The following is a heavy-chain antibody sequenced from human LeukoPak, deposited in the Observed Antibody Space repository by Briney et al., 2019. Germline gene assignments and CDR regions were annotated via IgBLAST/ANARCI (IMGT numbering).Heavy chain of an antibody. V-gene: IGHV1-18*01. CDR1: RYTFISYV. CDR3: ARRANVATAEHYYYYGMDV. Sequence: ASVKVSCKASRYTFISYVSSWVRQAPGQGLEWMGWISAYNGNTKYAQKLQGRVTMTTDTSTSTAYMELRSLRSDYTDVYDCARRANVATAEHYYYYGMDVWGQGSTVTVSS. CDR2: ISAYNGNT. D-gene: IGHD1-14*01. J-gene: IGHJ6*02.